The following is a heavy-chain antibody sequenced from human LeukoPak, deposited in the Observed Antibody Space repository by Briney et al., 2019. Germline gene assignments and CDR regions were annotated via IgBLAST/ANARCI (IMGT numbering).Heavy chain of an antibody. CDR2: ISYDGSNK. CDR1: GFTFSSYA. V-gene: IGHV3-30-3*01. D-gene: IGHD3-16*01. J-gene: IGHJ6*03. Sequence: GGSLRLSCAASGFTFSSYAMHWVRQAPGKGLEWVAVISYDGSNKYYADSVKGRFTISRDNAKNSLYLQMNSLRAEDTAVYYCARVAGEPYYYYYYMDVWGKGTTVTVSS. CDR3: ARVAGEPYYYYYYMDV.